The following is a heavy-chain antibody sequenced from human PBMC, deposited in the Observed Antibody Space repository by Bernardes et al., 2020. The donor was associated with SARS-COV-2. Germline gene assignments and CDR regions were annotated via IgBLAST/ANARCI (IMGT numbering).Heavy chain of an antibody. Sequence: GGSLRLSCAVSGFSVSSAYMSWVRQAPGKGLEWVAVIYSGSSTYYADSVKGRFHISRDNSKNTLYLQMNGLRAEDTATYYCACPGSYGSVDYWGQGTLVTVSS. CDR3: ACPGSYGSVDY. V-gene: IGHV3-53*01. J-gene: IGHJ4*02. CDR2: IYSGSST. D-gene: IGHD3-10*01. CDR1: GFSVSSAY.